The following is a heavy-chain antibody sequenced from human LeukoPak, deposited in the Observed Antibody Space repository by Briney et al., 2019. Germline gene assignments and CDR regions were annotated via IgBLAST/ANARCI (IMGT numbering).Heavy chain of an antibody. J-gene: IGHJ6*03. CDR3: ARRSSSWYDYYYYMDV. V-gene: IGHV3-23*03. Sequence: PGGSLRLSCEVSGLTFSNYAMSWVRQAPGKGLEWVSVIYSGGSTYYADSVKGRFTISRDNSKNTLYLQMNSLRAEDTAVYYCARRSSSWYDYYYYMDVWGKGTTVTISS. CDR1: GLTFSNYA. D-gene: IGHD6-13*01. CDR2: IYSGGST.